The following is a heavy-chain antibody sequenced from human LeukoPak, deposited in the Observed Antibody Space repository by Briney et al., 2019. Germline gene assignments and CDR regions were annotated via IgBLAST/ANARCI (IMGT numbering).Heavy chain of an antibody. Sequence: GGSLRLSCASSGFIFSTYAMSWVRQAPGKGLEWVSAIGRDAKTYYADSVRGRFTISRDNSKNAMFLQINNLRVDDTAVYYCARVHSSGPPAFYRYYYYYMDVWGKGTTVTISS. D-gene: IGHD3-22*01. J-gene: IGHJ6*03. CDR1: GFIFSTYA. CDR3: ARVHSSGPPAFYRYYYYYMDV. V-gene: IGHV3-23*01. CDR2: IGRDAKT.